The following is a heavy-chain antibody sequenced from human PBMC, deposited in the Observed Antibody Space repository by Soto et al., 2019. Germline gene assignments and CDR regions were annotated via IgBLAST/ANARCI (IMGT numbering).Heavy chain of an antibody. CDR2: IFHDGTA. CDR3: ARLVYDTRLDYLYFDF. J-gene: IGHJ4*02. CDR1: GVSISSGNW. Sequence: PSETLSLTCTVSGVSISSGNWWTWVRQSPRKGLEYIGEIFHDGTANYFPSFERRVAMSVDKSKNQFSLKLTPVTAADAAIYYCARLVYDTRLDYLYFDFWGQGAQVTVSS. D-gene: IGHD3-16*01. V-gene: IGHV4-4*02.